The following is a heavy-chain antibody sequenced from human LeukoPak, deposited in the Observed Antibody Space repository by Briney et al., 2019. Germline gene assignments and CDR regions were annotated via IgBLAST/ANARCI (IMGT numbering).Heavy chain of an antibody. V-gene: IGHV3-9*01. D-gene: IGHD3-22*01. CDR1: GFIFENYA. J-gene: IGHJ4*02. CDR3: ARHYYYDSSGYYSFDY. CDR2: ISWNSGRI. Sequence: GRSLRLSCAASGFIFENYAMHWVRQAPGKGLEWVSGISWNSGRIGYADSVKGRFTISRDNAKNSLYLQMNSLRAEDTAVYYCARHYYYDSSGYYSFDYWGQGTLVTVSS.